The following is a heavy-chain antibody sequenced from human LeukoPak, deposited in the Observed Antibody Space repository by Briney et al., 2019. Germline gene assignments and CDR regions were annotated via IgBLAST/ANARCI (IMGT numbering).Heavy chain of an antibody. D-gene: IGHD3-16*01. CDR2: INSDGSST. Sequence: GGSLRLSCAASGFTFSSYWMHWVRQAPGKGLVWVSRINSDGSSTNYADSVKGRFTISRDNAKNTLYLQMNSLRAEDTAVYYCATKATGGVKNDYRGQGTLVTVSS. CDR1: GFTFSSYW. CDR3: ATKATGGVKNDY. V-gene: IGHV3-74*01. J-gene: IGHJ4*02.